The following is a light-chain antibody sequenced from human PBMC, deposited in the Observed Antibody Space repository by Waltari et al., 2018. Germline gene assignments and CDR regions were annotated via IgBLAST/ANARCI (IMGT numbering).Light chain of an antibody. CDR3: SSYTSSNTVV. CDR2: DVS. Sequence: HSALTQPASVSGSPGQSITIPCSGSSSDVGGYNYVSWYLQYPVQAPKLIIYDVSQRPSEISDRFSGSKSGSTASLTIAGLQAEDEADYYCSSYTSSNTVVFGGGTKVTVL. V-gene: IGLV2-14*03. J-gene: IGLJ2*01. CDR1: SSDVGGYNY.